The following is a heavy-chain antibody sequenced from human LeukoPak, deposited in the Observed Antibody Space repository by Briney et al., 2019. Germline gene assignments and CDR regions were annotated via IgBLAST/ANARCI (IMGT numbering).Heavy chain of an antibody. CDR1: GASISSHY. V-gene: IGHV4-59*11. Sequence: SQTLSLTCTVSGASISSHYWSWIRQPPGKGLEWIAYISYSGSTNYNPSLKSRVTISVDTSKNQFSLKMIPVTAADTAVYYCARAGGDISSSQDLDYWGQGTLVTVSS. D-gene: IGHD6-6*01. CDR2: ISYSGST. J-gene: IGHJ4*02. CDR3: ARAGGDISSSQDLDY.